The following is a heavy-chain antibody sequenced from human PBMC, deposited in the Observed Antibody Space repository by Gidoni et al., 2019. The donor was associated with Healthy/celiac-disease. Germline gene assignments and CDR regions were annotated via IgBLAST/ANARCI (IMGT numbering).Heavy chain of an antibody. CDR2: IYPGDSDT. CDR1: GYSFTSYW. V-gene: IGHV5-51*01. Sequence: DVQLVQSEAEVNKPGQSLKISCKGSGYSFTSYWIGWVRQMPGKGLGWSGIIYPGDSDTRYSPSFQGKVTISADKSISTAYLQWSSLKASDTAMYYCARHFNGSGSYYNVNWFDPWGQGTLVTVSS. CDR3: ARHFNGSGSYYNVNWFDP. D-gene: IGHD3-10*01. J-gene: IGHJ5*02.